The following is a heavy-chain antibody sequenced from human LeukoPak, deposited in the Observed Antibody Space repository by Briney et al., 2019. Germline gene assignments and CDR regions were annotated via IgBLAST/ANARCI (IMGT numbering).Heavy chain of an antibody. CDR2: IYNDGST. D-gene: IGHD3-16*01. J-gene: IGHJ4*02. CDR3: ARDRPDGGVGDFDH. CDR1: GFTVSSHY. Sequence: GGSLRLSCVASGFTVSSHYMSWARQAPGKGLEWVSAIYNDGSTYYAGSVKGRFTISRDNSENTLYLQMNSLRAEDTAVYYCARDRPDGGVGDFDHWGQGTLVTVSS. V-gene: IGHV3-66*01.